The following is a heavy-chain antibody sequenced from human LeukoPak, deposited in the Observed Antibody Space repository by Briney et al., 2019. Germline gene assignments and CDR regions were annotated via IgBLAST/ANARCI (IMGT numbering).Heavy chain of an antibody. J-gene: IGHJ3*02. CDR3: ARVGRRIGYCGGDCQRAAFDI. Sequence: SVKVSCKASGGTFSSYAISWVRQAPGQGLEWMGGIIPIFGTANYAQKFQGRVTITADESTSTAYMELSSLRSEDTAVYYCARVGRRIGYCGGDCQRAAFDIWGQGTMVTVSS. D-gene: IGHD2-21*02. CDR2: IIPIFGTA. V-gene: IGHV1-69*13. CDR1: GGTFSSYA.